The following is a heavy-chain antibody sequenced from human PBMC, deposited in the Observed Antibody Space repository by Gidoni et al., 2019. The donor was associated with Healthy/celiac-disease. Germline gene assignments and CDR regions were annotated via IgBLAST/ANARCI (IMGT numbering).Heavy chain of an antibody. V-gene: IGHV3-48*02. CDR3: ARLMAAAGYYYYGMDV. CDR2: ISSSSSTI. J-gene: IGHJ6*02. Sequence: EVQLVESGGGLVQPGGSLRLSCAASGFTFSSYSMNWVRQAPGKGLEWVSYISSSSSTIYYADSVKGRFTISRDNAKNSLYLQMNSLRDEDTAVYYCARLMAAAGYYYYGMDVWGQGTTVTVSS. CDR1: GFTFSSYS. D-gene: IGHD6-13*01.